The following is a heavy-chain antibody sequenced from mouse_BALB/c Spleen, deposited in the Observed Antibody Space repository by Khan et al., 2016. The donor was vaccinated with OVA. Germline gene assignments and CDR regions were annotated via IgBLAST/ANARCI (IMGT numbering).Heavy chain of an antibody. CDR3: ARAYYANYRESMDY. CDR1: GFSLTGYG. Sequence: QVQLKQSGPGLVAPSQRLSITCTVSGFSLTGYGVNWVRQPPGKGLEWLGMIWRDGSTDYYSAIIYSQSITKENSKCQVFLKMNRMQTDDTARYYWARAYYANYRESMDYWGQGNSVTVSS. V-gene: IGHV2-6-7*01. J-gene: IGHJ4*01. D-gene: IGHD2-10*01. CDR2: IWRDGST.